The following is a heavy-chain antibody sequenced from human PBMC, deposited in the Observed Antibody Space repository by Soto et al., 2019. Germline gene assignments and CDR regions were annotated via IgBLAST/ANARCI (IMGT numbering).Heavy chain of an antibody. CDR3: VRGANDGSSTGRGYYFPGMDV. V-gene: IGHV1-69*06. J-gene: IGHJ6*02. CDR2: ILPIFGTT. CDR1: GLIFSSYA. Sequence: QVQLVQSGAEVKKPGSSVKVSCKASGLIFSSYAISWVRQAPGQGLEWVGGILPIFGTTNYAQRFKGRVTLTADTSTTTTYLGLSSLRAEDTAVYFCVRGANDGSSTGRGYYFPGMDVWGQGNTVTVSS. D-gene: IGHD3-9*01.